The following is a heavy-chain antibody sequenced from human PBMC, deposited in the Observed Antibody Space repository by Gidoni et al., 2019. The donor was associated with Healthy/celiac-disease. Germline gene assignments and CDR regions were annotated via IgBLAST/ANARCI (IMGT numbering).Heavy chain of an antibody. CDR3: AKASRPYDSSGYQYYFDY. D-gene: IGHD3-22*01. Sequence: EVQLLESGGGLVQPGGSLRPSCAASGFTFSSYAMSWVRQAPGKGLEWVSAISGSGGSTYYADSVKGRFTISRDNSKNTLYLQMNSLRAEDTAVYYCAKASRPYDSSGYQYYFDYWGQGTLVTVSS. CDR2: ISGSGGST. J-gene: IGHJ4*02. V-gene: IGHV3-23*01. CDR1: GFTFSSYA.